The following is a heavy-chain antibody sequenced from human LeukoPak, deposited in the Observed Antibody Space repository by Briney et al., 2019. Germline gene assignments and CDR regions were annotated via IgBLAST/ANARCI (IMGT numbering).Heavy chain of an antibody. CDR2: ISYDGSNK. CDR1: GFTFRSYA. D-gene: IGHD6-19*01. Sequence: GRSLRLSCAASGFTFRSYAMHRVRQAPGQGLERVAVISYDGSNKYYADSVKGRFTISRDNSKNTLYLQMNSLRAEDTAVYYCAGDEAGTNQLDFWGQGTLVTVSS. CDR3: AGDEAGTNQLDF. V-gene: IGHV3-30*04. J-gene: IGHJ4*02.